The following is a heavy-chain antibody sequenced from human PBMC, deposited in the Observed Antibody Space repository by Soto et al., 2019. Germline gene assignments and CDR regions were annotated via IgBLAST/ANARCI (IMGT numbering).Heavy chain of an antibody. D-gene: IGHD6-19*01. V-gene: IGHV3-30-3*01. CDR3: ARGGSGWYKDGMDA. Sequence: QVQLVESGGGVVQPGRSLRLSCAASGFTFSSYAMHWVRQAPGKGLEWVAVISYDGSNKYYADSVKGRFTISRDNTKNTLYLQMNSLRAEDTAVYYWARGGSGWYKDGMDAWGQGTTVTVSS. CDR2: ISYDGSNK. CDR1: GFTFSSYA. J-gene: IGHJ6*02.